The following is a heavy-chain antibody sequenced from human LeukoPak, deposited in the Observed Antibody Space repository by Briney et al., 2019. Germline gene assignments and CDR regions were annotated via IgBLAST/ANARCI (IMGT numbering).Heavy chain of an antibody. CDR3: AKGTSIVAGYYFDY. CDR2: ISWNSGSI. CDR1: GFTFDDYA. Sequence: PGGSLRLSCAASGFTFDDYAMHWVRQAPGKGLEWVSGISWNSGSIGYADSVKGRFTISRDNAKNSLYLQMNSLRAEDTALYYCAKGTSIVAGYYFDYWGQGTLVTVSS. D-gene: IGHD3-22*01. V-gene: IGHV3-9*01. J-gene: IGHJ4*02.